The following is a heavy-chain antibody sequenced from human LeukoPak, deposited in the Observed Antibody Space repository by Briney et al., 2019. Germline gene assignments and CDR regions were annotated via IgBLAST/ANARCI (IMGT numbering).Heavy chain of an antibody. CDR3: ARSGGSGWDEGFDY. Sequence: GESQKISCKGSGYSSTSYWIAWVRQMPGKGLEWMGIIYLSDSDARYSPSFQGQVTMSADKSISTADLQWSSLKASDTAIYYCARSGGSGWDEGFDYWGQGTLVTVSS. V-gene: IGHV5-51*01. CDR2: IYLSDSDA. D-gene: IGHD6-19*01. J-gene: IGHJ4*02. CDR1: GYSSTSYW.